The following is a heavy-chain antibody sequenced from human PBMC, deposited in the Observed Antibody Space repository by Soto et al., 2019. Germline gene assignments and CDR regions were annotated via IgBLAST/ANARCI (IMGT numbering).Heavy chain of an antibody. D-gene: IGHD6-19*01. CDR1: GFTFSSYW. J-gene: IGHJ3*02. CDR2: INSDGSST. V-gene: IGHV3-74*01. CDR3: ARLDFYALAVAGNDAFDI. Sequence: EVQLVESGGGLVQPGGSLRLSCAASGFTFSSYWMHWVRQAPGKGLVWVSRINSDGSSTSYADSVKGRFTISRDNAKNTLYLQMNRLRAEDTAVYYCARLDFYALAVAGNDAFDIWGQGTMVTVSS.